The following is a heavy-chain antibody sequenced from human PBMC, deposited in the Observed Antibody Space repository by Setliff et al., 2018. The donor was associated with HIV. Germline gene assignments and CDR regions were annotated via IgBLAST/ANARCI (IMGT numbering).Heavy chain of an antibody. J-gene: IGHJ6*03. V-gene: IGHV3-23*01. CDR3: AKGGLWFGELAFYYYYMDV. CDR2: ISGSGGST. CDR1: GFTVSSNY. Sequence: GSLRLSCAASGFTVSSNYMSWVRQAPGKGLEWVSAISGSGGSTYYADSVKGRFTISRDNSKNTLYLQMNSLRAEDTAVYYCAKGGLWFGELAFYYYYMDVWGKGTTVTVSS. D-gene: IGHD3-10*01.